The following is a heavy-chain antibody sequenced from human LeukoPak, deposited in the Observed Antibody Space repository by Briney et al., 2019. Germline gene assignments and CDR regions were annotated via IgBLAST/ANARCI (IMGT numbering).Heavy chain of an antibody. CDR3: ASSGYYYLDY. D-gene: IGHD3-22*01. CDR1: GYSFTSYD. V-gene: IGHV1-8*01. J-gene: IGHJ4*02. Sequence: ASVKVSCKASGYSFTSYDIHWVRQAPGQGLEWMGWMKPNTGDRGYAQKFQGRVTMTRNTSMNTAYVELSSLRSDDTAVYYCASSGYYYLDYWGQGTLVTVSS. CDR2: MKPNTGDR.